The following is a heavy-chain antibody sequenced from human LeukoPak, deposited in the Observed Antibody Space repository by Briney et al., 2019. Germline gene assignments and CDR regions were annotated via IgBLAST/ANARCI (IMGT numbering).Heavy chain of an antibody. Sequence: ASVKVSCKATGYTFTAYYMHWVRRAPGQGLEWMGWMNPNSGNTGYAQKFQGRVTMTRNTSISTAYMELSSLRSEDTAVYYCARGKLWFGELLYIRGNWFDPWGQGTLVTVSS. CDR1: GYTFTAYY. CDR2: MNPNSGNT. CDR3: ARGKLWFGELLYIRGNWFDP. J-gene: IGHJ5*02. D-gene: IGHD3-10*01. V-gene: IGHV1-8*01.